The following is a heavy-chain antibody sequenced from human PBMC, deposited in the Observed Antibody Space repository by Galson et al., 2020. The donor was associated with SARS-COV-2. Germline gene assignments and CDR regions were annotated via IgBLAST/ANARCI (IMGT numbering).Heavy chain of an antibody. CDR1: GGSISSSSYY. CDR3: ARHLLWFGEFNLDAFDI. CDR2: IYYSGST. J-gene: IGHJ3*02. V-gene: IGHV4-39*01. D-gene: IGHD3-10*01. Sequence: SETLSLTCTVSGGSISSSSYYWGWIRQPPGKGLEWIGSIYYSGSTYYNPSPKSRVTISVDTSKNQFSLKLSSVTAADTAVYYCARHLLWFGEFNLDAFDIWGQGTMVTVSS.